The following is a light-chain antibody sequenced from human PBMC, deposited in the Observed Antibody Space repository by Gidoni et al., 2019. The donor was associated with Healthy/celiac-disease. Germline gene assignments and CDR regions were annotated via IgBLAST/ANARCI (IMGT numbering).Light chain of an antibody. CDR3: QQYYSYPPA. CDR2: VAS. CDR1: QGISSY. V-gene: IGKV1-8*01. Sequence: AIRMTQSPSSFSASTGDRVTITCRASQGISSYLAWYQQKPGKAPKLLIYVASTLQSGVPSRFSGSGSGTDFTLTISCLQSEDFATYYCQQYYSYPPAFGQGTKVEIK. J-gene: IGKJ1*01.